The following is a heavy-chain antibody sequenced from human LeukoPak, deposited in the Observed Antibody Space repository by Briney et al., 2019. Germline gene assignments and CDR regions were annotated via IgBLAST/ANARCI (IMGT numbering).Heavy chain of an antibody. CDR1: GFTFSIYA. J-gene: IGHJ3*02. CDR3: AKIPQQLDIRHDAFDI. CDR2: IRGCSGST. Sequence: GGSLRLSCAPSGFTFSIYAMRWVRQAPGKGLEWVSDIRGCSGSTYYADSVKGRFTITRESSKNTLYLQMNRLRAEDTAVYYCAKIPQQLDIRHDAFDIWGQGTMVTVSS. D-gene: IGHD6-13*01. V-gene: IGHV3-23*01.